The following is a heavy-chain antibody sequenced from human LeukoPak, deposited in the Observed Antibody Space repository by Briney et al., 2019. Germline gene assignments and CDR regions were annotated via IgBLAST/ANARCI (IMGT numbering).Heavy chain of an antibody. D-gene: IGHD6-19*01. Sequence: ASVKVSCKASGYTFTNFDINWVRQATGQGHEWMGWMNPNSGNKGYAQKFQGRVTMTMNTSITTAYMELSSLRSEDTAVYYCARGPQWRGDSYYMDVWGRGTTVTVSS. J-gene: IGHJ6*03. CDR1: GYTFTNFD. CDR2: MNPNSGNK. V-gene: IGHV1-8*01. CDR3: ARGPQWRGDSYYMDV.